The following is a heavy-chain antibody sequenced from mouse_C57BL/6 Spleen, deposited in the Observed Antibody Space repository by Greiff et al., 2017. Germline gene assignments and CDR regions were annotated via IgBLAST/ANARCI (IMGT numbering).Heavy chain of an antibody. Sequence: DVKLVESGGGLVQPGGSLSLSCAASGFTFTDYYMSWVRQPPGKALEWLGFIRNKANGYTTEYSASVKGRFTISRDNSQSILYLQMNALRAEDSATYYCARWNGSFYAMDYWGQGTSVTVSS. V-gene: IGHV7-3*01. CDR1: GFTFTDYY. D-gene: IGHD1-1*01. CDR3: ARWNGSFYAMDY. J-gene: IGHJ4*01. CDR2: IRNKANGYTT.